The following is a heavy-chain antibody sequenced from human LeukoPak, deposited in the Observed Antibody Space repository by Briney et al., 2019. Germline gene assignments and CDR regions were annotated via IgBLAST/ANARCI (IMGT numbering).Heavy chain of an antibody. CDR2: FDPEDGET. D-gene: IGHD4-23*01. V-gene: IGHV1-24*01. CDR3: AGTPASVVHAFDI. CDR1: GYTLTELS. Sequence: EASVKVSCKVSGYTLTELSMHWVRQAPGKGLEWMGGFDPEDGETIYAQKFQGRVTMTEDTSTDTAYMELSSLRSEDTAVYYCAGTPASVVHAFDIWGQGTMVTVSS. J-gene: IGHJ3*02.